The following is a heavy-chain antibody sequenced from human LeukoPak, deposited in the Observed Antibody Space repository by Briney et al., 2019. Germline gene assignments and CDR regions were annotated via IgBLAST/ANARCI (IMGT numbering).Heavy chain of an antibody. V-gene: IGHV3-30*02. J-gene: IGHJ4*02. CDR3: AKDRHVWGYSYGQTFDY. Sequence: GGSLRLSCAASGFTFSSYGMHWVRQAPGKGLEWVAFTRYDGSDKYYVDSVKGRFTISRDNSKNTLYLRMNSLRAEDTAMYFCAKDRHVWGYSYGQTFDYWGQGTLVIVSS. CDR1: GFTFSSYG. CDR2: TRYDGSDK. D-gene: IGHD5-18*01.